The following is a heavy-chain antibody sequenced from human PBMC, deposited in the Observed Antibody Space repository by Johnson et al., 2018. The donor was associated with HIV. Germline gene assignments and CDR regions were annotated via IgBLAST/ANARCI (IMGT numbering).Heavy chain of an antibody. Sequence: VQLVDSGGGLIQPGGSLRLSCPAFGFTVSSSDQHWVRHATRNGLEWVSAIGPAGDRNYPGSVQGRFTISRENAKNSLYLQMNSLRAEDTAVYYCVRDISGTLGDAFDIWGQGTMVTVSS. D-gene: IGHD1/OR15-1a*01. CDR3: VRDISGTLGDAFDI. J-gene: IGHJ3*02. CDR2: IGPAGDR. V-gene: IGHV3-13*05. CDR1: GFTVSSSD.